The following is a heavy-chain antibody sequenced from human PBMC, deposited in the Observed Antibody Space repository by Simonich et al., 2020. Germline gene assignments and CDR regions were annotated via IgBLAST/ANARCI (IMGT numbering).Heavy chain of an antibody. Sequence: QVQLVQSGAEVKKPGASVKVSCKASGYTFTGYYMHWVRQAPGQGLEWRGWISPNRGGTNYAKKFQGRVTMTRDTSISTAYMELSRLRSDDTAVYYCARDPVVPAAIRNAFDIWGQGTMVTVSS. J-gene: IGHJ3*02. D-gene: IGHD2-2*01. CDR3: ARDPVVPAAIRNAFDI. CDR1: GYTFTGYY. CDR2: ISPNRGGT. V-gene: IGHV1-2*02.